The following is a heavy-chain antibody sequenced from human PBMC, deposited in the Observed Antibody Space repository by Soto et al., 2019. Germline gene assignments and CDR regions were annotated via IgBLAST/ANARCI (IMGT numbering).Heavy chain of an antibody. CDR3: TRDNRIGGYCSGGSCYSVDYYYYYGMDA. Sequence: GSLRLSCTASGFTFGDYAMSWVRQAPGKGLEWVGFIISKAYGGTTEYAASVKGRFTISRDDSKSIAYLQMNSLKTEDTAVYYCTRDNRIGGYCSGGSCYSVDYYYYYGMDAWGQGTTVTVSS. J-gene: IGHJ6*02. D-gene: IGHD2-15*01. CDR1: GFTFGDYA. CDR2: IISKAYGGTT. V-gene: IGHV3-49*04.